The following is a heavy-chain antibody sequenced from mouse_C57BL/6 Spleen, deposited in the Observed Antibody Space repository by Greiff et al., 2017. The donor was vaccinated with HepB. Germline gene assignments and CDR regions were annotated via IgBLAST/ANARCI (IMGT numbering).Heavy chain of an antibody. J-gene: IGHJ2*01. CDR3: ARYYYGSSDY. CDR1: GYSITSGYY. D-gene: IGHD1-1*01. Sequence: EVKLEESGPGLVKPSQSLSLTCSVTGYSITSGYYWNWIRQFPGNKLEWMGYISYDGSNNYNPSLKNRISITRDTSKNQFFLKLNSVTTVDTATYYCARYYYGSSDYWGQGTTLTVSS. CDR2: ISYDGSN. V-gene: IGHV3-6*01.